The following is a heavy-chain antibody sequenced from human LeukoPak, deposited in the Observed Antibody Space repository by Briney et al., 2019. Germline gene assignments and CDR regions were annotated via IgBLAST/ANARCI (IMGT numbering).Heavy chain of an antibody. Sequence: GGSLRLSCAASGFTFSSYAMSWVRQAPGKGLEWVSAISGSGDSTYYADSVKGRFTISRDNSKNTLYLQMNSLRAEDTAIYYCAQHGYSSGRPQVPSHYWGQGTLVTVSS. D-gene: IGHD6-19*01. CDR3: AQHGYSSGRPQVPSHY. CDR1: GFTFSSYA. V-gene: IGHV3-23*01. J-gene: IGHJ4*02. CDR2: ISGSGDST.